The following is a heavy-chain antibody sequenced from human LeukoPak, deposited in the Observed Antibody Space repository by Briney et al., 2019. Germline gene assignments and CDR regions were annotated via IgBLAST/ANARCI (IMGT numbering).Heavy chain of an antibody. Sequence: GGSLRLSCAASGFTFSSYAMHWVRQAPGKGLEWVAVISYDGSNKYYADSVKGRFTISRDNSKNTLYLQMNSLRAEDTAVYYCAEWFGESWGQGTLVTVSS. D-gene: IGHD3-10*01. V-gene: IGHV3-30-3*01. J-gene: IGHJ4*02. CDR2: ISYDGSNK. CDR1: GFTFSSYA. CDR3: AEWFGES.